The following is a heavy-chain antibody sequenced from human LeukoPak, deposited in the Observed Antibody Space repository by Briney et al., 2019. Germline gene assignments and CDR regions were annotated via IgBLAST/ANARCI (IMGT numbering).Heavy chain of an antibody. CDR1: GGSISSGGYS. CDR3: ARGLADAFDI. V-gene: IGHV4-30-2*01. Sequence: PSETLSLTCAVSGGSISSGGYSWSWIRQPPGKGLEWIGYIYHSGSTYYNPSLKSRVTISVDRSKNQFSLKLSSVTAADTAVYYCARGLADAFDIWVQGTMVTVSS. CDR2: IYHSGST. J-gene: IGHJ3*02.